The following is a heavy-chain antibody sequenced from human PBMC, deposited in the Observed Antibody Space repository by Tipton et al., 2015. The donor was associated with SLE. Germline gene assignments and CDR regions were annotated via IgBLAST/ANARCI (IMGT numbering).Heavy chain of an antibody. Sequence: TLSLTCTVSGASISTNSYSWGWIRQPPGKGPEWIGSLYYSGDTYFNPSLKSRVTMSMDTSRNQFSLKLTSVTAADTAVYYCARRVTVVRGGICYYMDVWGKGTTVIVSS. CDR2: LYYSGDT. CDR3: ARRVTVVRGGICYYMDV. J-gene: IGHJ6*03. CDR1: GASISTNSYS. V-gene: IGHV4-39*07. D-gene: IGHD3-10*01.